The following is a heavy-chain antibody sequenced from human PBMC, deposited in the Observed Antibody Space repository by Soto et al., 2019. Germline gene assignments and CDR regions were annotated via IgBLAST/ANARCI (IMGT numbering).Heavy chain of an antibody. CDR2: IYWNDDK. CDR3: AHVGDILPGYVFDY. V-gene: IGHV2-5*01. Sequence: QITLKESGPTLVKPTQTLTLTCTFSGFSLSTSGVGVGWIRQPPGKALEWLALIYWNDDKRYSPSLKSRLTNTKDTYKNQVIHTVTNMDPVDTATYYCAHVGDILPGYVFDYWGQGTLVTVSS. D-gene: IGHD3-9*01. J-gene: IGHJ4*02. CDR1: GFSLSTSGVG.